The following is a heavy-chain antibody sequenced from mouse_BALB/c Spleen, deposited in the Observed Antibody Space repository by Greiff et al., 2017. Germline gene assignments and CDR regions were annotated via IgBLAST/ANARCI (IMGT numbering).Heavy chain of an antibody. CDR1: GYSITSDYA. J-gene: IGHJ4*01. V-gene: IGHV3-2*02. Sequence: EVKLQESGPGLVKPSQSLSLTCTVTGYSITSDYAWNWIRQFPGNKLEWMGYISYSGSTSYNPSLKSRISITRDTSKNQFFLQLNSVTTEDTATYYCARSDGNGAMDYWGQGTSVTVSS. CDR3: ARSDGNGAMDY. CDR2: ISYSGST. D-gene: IGHD2-1*01.